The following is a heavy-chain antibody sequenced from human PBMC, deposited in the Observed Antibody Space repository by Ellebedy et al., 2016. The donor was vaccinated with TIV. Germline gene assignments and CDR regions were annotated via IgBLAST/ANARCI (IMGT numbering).Heavy chain of an antibody. CDR3: ARDCSSTSCSPYYYYGMDV. CDR1: GFTVSSNY. V-gene: IGHV3-53*04. D-gene: IGHD2-2*01. Sequence: GGSLRLXXAASGFTVSSNYMSWVRQAPGKGLEWVSVIYSGGSTYYADSVKGRFTISRHNSKNTLYLQMNSLRAEDTAVYYCARDCSSTSCSPYYYYGMDVWGQGTTVTVSS. J-gene: IGHJ6*02. CDR2: IYSGGST.